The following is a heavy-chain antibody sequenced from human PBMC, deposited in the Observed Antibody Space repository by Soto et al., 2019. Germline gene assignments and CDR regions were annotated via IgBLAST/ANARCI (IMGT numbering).Heavy chain of an antibody. CDR2: IDWDDDK. J-gene: IGHJ6*02. CDR3: ARIARGAGDSSSSPENYYYGMDV. D-gene: IGHD6-6*01. V-gene: IGHV2-70*01. Sequence: SGPTLVNPTQTLTLTCTFSGFSLSTSGMCVSWIRQPPGKALEWLALIDWDDDKYYSTSLKTRLTISKDTSKNQVVLTMTNMDPVDTATYYCARIARGAGDSSSSPENYYYGMDVWGQGTTVTVSS. CDR1: GFSLSTSGMC.